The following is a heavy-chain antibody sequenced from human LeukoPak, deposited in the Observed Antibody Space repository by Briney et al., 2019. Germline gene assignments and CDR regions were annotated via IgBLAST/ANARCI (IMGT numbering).Heavy chain of an antibody. J-gene: IGHJ4*02. D-gene: IGHD3-22*01. CDR3: AREYYDSSGYYFSSD. Sequence: SVKVSCKASGYTFTSYGISWVRQAPGQGLEWMGWISAYNGNTNYAQKLQGRVTMTTDTSTSTAYMELRSLRSDDTAVYYCAREYYDSSGYYFSSDWGQGTLVTVSS. CDR2: ISAYNGNT. V-gene: IGHV1-18*01. CDR1: GYTFTSYG.